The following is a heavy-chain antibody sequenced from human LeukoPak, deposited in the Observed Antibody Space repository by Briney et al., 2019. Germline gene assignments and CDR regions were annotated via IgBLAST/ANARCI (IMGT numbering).Heavy chain of an antibody. J-gene: IGHJ4*02. CDR3: VRVGRSLHWNPDF. CDR1: GGSISNYY. Sequence: SATLSVTCTVSGGSISNYYWGCIRQPLGEGLVCIGYISYSGSTNYNPSLKSRVTISVDTSKNQFSLKLTSVTAADTAVYYCVRVGRSLHWNPDFWGLGTLVTVSS. D-gene: IGHD1-1*01. CDR2: ISYSGST. V-gene: IGHV4-59*01.